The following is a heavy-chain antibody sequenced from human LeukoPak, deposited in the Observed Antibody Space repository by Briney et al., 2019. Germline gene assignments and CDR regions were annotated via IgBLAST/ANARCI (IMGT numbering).Heavy chain of an antibody. D-gene: IGHD1-26*01. CDR3: ARDWSYYTSFDY. Sequence: SETLSLTCAVYGGSFSGYYWSWIRQPPGKGLEWIGEINHSGSTNYNPSLKSRVTISVDTSKNQFSLKLSSVTAADTAVYYCARDWSYYTSFDYWGQGTLVTVSS. CDR2: INHSGST. J-gene: IGHJ4*02. V-gene: IGHV4-34*01. CDR1: GGSFSGYY.